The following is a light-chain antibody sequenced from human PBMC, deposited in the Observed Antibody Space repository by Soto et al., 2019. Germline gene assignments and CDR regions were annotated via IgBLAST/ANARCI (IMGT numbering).Light chain of an antibody. V-gene: IGLV2-14*01. CDR1: SSDVGGYNF. CDR2: EVN. CDR3: SSYRSSSTPVCV. Sequence: QSVLTQPASVSGSPGQSITISCTGTSSDVGGYNFVSWYQQYPGKAPKLIIFEVNNRPSGISSRFSGSKSGNTASLTISGLQAEDEADHYCSSYRSSSTPVCVFGSGTKVTVL. J-gene: IGLJ1*01.